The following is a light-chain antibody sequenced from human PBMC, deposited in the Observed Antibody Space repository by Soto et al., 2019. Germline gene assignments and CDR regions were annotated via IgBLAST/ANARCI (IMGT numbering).Light chain of an antibody. CDR2: DAS. J-gene: IGKJ5*01. CDR3: QQLNSYPQT. Sequence: DIKMTQSPSTLSASIGDRVTITCRASQTISNWLAWYQQKPGKAPKVLIHDASRLESGVPSRFSGSGSGPDFTLTISSLQPEDSATYFCQQLNSYPQTFGQGTRLEIK. V-gene: IGKV1-5*01. CDR1: QTISNW.